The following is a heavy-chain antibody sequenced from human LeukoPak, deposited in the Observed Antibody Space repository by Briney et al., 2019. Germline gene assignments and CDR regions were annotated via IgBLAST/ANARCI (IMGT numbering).Heavy chain of an antibody. Sequence: PSETLSLTCTVSGGSISSYYWSWIRQPPGQGLEWIGYIYYSGSTKYNPSLKSRVTISVDTSKNQFSLKLSSVTAADTAVYYCASLINWHRDYWGRGTLVTVSS. D-gene: IGHD1-1*01. CDR3: ASLINWHRDY. CDR2: IYYSGST. J-gene: IGHJ4*02. CDR1: GGSISSYY. V-gene: IGHV4-59*01.